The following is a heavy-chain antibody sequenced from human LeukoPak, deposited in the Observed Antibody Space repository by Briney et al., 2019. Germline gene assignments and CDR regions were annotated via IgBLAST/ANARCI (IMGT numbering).Heavy chain of an antibody. CDR2: ISGSGGST. Sequence: PGGSLRLSCAASGFTFSNYGMSWVRQAPGKGLEWVSDISGSGGSTYYAESVKGRFTNSRDNSKNMLYLQMNSLRAEDTAVYYCAKGSDYDSKYYYYYMDVWGKGTTVTVSS. V-gene: IGHV3-23*01. CDR3: AKGSDYDSKYYYYYMDV. J-gene: IGHJ6*03. D-gene: IGHD3-22*01. CDR1: GFTFSNYG.